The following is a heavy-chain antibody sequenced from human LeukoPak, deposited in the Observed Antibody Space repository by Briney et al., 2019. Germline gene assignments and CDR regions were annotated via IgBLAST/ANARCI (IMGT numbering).Heavy chain of an antibody. CDR2: ISAYNGNT. D-gene: IGHD3-22*01. CDR3: ARMYYYDSSGYLDAFDI. V-gene: IGHV1-18*01. CDR1: VYTFTSYG. J-gene: IGHJ3*02. Sequence: ASVKVSCKASVYTFTSYGISWVRQAPGQGLEWMGWISAYNGNTNYAQKLQGRVTMTTDTSTSTAYMELRSLRSDDTAVYYCARMYYYDSSGYLDAFDIWGQGTMVTVSS.